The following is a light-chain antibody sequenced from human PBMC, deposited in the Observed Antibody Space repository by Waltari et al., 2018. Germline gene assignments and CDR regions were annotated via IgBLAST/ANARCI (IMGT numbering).Light chain of an antibody. CDR3: MQGIQLPYS. CDR2: LVS. CDR1: QSLLHSNGYTY. V-gene: IGKV2-28*01. J-gene: IGKJ2*03. Sequence: DIVMTQTPLSLPVTPGEPASISCRSSQSLLHSNGYTYLFWYLQTPGQSPQLLIYLVSNRASGVPDRFSGSGSGTGFTLKISRVEAEDVGGYYCMQGIQLPYSFGQGTKVEIK.